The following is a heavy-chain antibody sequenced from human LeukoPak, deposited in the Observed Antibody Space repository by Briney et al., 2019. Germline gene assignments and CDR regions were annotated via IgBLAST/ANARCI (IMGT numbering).Heavy chain of an antibody. D-gene: IGHD3-9*01. J-gene: IGHJ4*02. CDR1: GFTFSSYG. Sequence: PGRSLRLSCAASGFTFSSYGMHWVRQAPGKGLEWVAVISYDGSNKYYADSVKGRFTISRDNSKNTLYLQMNRLRAEDTAVYYCAKDLVHYDILSGPPDYWGQGTLVTVSS. CDR3: AKDLVHYDILSGPPDY. V-gene: IGHV3-30*18. CDR2: ISYDGSNK.